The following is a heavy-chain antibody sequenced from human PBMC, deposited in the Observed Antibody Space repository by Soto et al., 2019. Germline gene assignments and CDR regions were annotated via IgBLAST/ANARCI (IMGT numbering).Heavy chain of an antibody. D-gene: IGHD3-10*01. CDR2: VSASGLNT. Sequence: EVQLLESGGKLVQPGGSLTLSCAASGFTFSTYAMAWVRQAPGKGLEWVSGVSASGLNTDYADPVEGRFYISRDNSKNTVFLHMNSLRAEDTALYYCSRIRPRKTSRYFFDYWVQGTPVSVSS. J-gene: IGHJ4*02. CDR1: GFTFSTYA. CDR3: SRIRPRKTSRYFFDY. V-gene: IGHV3-23*01.